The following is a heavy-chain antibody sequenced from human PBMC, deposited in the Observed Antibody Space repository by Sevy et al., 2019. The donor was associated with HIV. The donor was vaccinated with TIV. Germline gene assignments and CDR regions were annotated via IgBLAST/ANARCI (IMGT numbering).Heavy chain of an antibody. CDR2: IYPGDSDT. CDR1: GYSFTSYW. CDR3: ARRPSPHVRGYSYGHFDY. J-gene: IGHJ4*01. D-gene: IGHD5-18*01. V-gene: IGHV5-51*01. Sequence: GESLKISCKGSGYSFTSYWIGWVRQMPGKGLEWMGIIYPGDSDTRYSPSFQGQVTISADKSISTADLQWSSLKASDTAMYYCARRPSPHVRGYSYGHFDYWGQEPWSPSPQ.